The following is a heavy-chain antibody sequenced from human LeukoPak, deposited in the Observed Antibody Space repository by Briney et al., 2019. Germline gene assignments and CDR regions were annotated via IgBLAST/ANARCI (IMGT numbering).Heavy chain of an antibody. CDR2: ISGSGGST. Sequence: GGSLRLSCAASGFTFSSYAMSWVRQAPGKGLEWVSAISGSGGSTYYADSVKGRFTISRDNSKNTLYLQMNSLRAEDTAVYYCAKDTPYDYGWGSYGHTLARWGQGTLVTVSS. CDR3: AKDTPYDYGWGSYGHTLAR. CDR1: GFTFSSYA. V-gene: IGHV3-23*01. J-gene: IGHJ4*02. D-gene: IGHD3-16*01.